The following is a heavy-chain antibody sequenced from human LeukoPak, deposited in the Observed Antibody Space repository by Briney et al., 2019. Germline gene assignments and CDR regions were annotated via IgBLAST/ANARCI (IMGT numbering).Heavy chain of an antibody. CDR2: IYSGGST. CDR3: TTDINTHTDY. Sequence: GGSLRLSCAASGFTVSSNYMSWVRQAPGKGLEWVSVIYSGGSTYYAASVTGLFTISRHNSKNTLYLQMNSLRAEDTAVYYCTTDINTHTDYWGQGTLVTVSS. V-gene: IGHV3-53*04. CDR1: GFTVSSNY. J-gene: IGHJ4*02.